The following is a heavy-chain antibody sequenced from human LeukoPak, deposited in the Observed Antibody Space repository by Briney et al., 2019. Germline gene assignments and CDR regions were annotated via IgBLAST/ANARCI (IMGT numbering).Heavy chain of an antibody. V-gene: IGHV3-30*02. Sequence: PGGSLRLSCAASGFTFSSYGMHWVRRAPGKGLEWVAFIRYDGSNKYYADSVKGRFTTSRDNSKNTLYLQMNSLRAEDTAVYYCAKTRIAAAGHFDYWGQGTLVTVSS. CDR2: IRYDGSNK. D-gene: IGHD6-13*01. CDR3: AKTRIAAAGHFDY. J-gene: IGHJ4*02. CDR1: GFTFSSYG.